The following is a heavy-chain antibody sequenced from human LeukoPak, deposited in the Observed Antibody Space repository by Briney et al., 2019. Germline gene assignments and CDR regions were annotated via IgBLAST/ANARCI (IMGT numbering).Heavy chain of an antibody. CDR3: ARDRVWSSGYDY. V-gene: IGHV4-4*07. D-gene: IGHD6-19*01. Sequence: SETLSLTCTVSGGSISSYCWSWIRQPAGKGLEWIRRIYTSGSTNYNPSLKSRVTMSVDTSKNQFSLKLSSVTAADTAVYYCARDRVWSSGYDYWGQGTLVTVSS. J-gene: IGHJ4*02. CDR1: GGSISSYC. CDR2: IYTSGST.